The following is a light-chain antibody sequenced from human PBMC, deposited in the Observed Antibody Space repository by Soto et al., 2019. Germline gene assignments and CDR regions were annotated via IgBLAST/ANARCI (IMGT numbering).Light chain of an antibody. CDR1: SSDVGGYNY. Sequence: QSALTQPASVSGSPGQSITISCTGTSSDVGGYNYVSWYQQHPGEAPKLVIYDVSDRPSGVSNRFSASKSGNTASLTISGLQPEDEADYYCCSYTSSSTPGVFGTGTKRTVL. J-gene: IGLJ1*01. V-gene: IGLV2-14*03. CDR2: DVS. CDR3: CSYTSSSTPGV.